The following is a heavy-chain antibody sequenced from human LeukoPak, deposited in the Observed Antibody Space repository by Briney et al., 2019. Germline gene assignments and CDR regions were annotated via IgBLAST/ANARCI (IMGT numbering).Heavy chain of an antibody. Sequence: GGSLRLSCAASGFTFTNVWMSWVRQTPWKGLEWVGRIKSKSDGETTDYAAPVKGRFTISRDNSKNTLYLQMNSLRAEDTAVYYCNGEYFQHWGQGTLVTVSS. V-gene: IGHV3-15*01. CDR3: NGEYFQH. CDR2: IKSKSDGETT. J-gene: IGHJ1*01. CDR1: GFTFTNVW.